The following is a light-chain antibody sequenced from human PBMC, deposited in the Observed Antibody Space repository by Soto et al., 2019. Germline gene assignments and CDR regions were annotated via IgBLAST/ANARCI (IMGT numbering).Light chain of an antibody. CDR3: QQYGYPQLT. Sequence: EVVLTQSPGPLSLSPGETVTLSCRASQSISSNYVAWVQHKPGQAARLLIDGASSTAPGIPERFSGSGSGTDFSLTINRLEPEDSAVFYCQQYGYPQLTFGGGTKVEIK. CDR2: GAS. CDR1: QSISSNY. J-gene: IGKJ4*01. V-gene: IGKV3-20*01.